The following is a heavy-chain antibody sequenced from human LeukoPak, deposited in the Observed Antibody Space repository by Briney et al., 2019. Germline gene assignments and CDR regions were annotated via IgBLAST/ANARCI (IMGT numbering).Heavy chain of an antibody. CDR3: ARDGTTVSPAV. Sequence: KSSETLSLTCTVSGYSISSGSYWGWIRQPPGKGLEWIANMYYSGSTYYNPSLKSRVTISIDTSKNQLSLKLSSVTAADTAAYYCARDGTTVSPAVWGKGTTVTVSS. CDR2: MYYSGST. V-gene: IGHV4-38-2*02. CDR1: GYSISSGSY. J-gene: IGHJ6*04. D-gene: IGHD4-17*01.